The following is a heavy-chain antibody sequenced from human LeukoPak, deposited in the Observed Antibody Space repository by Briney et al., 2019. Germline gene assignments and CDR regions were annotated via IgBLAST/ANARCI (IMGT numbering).Heavy chain of an antibody. J-gene: IGHJ6*03. Sequence: PGGSLRLSCAASGFTFDDYAMHWVRQAPGKCLEWVSLISGDGGSTYYADSVKGRFTISRDNSKNSLYLQMNSLRTEDTALYYCAKDRTYYDFWSGYYDYYMDVWGKGTTVTVSS. D-gene: IGHD3-3*01. CDR2: ISGDGGST. CDR1: GFTFDDYA. CDR3: AKDRTYYDFWSGYYDYYMDV. V-gene: IGHV3-43*02.